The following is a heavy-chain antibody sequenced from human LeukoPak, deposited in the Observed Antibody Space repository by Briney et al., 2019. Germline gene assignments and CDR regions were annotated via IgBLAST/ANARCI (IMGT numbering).Heavy chain of an antibody. J-gene: IGHJ6*03. Sequence: ASVKVSCKASGYTFTSYDINWVRQATGQGLEWMGWINPNSGGTNYAQKFQGRVTMTRDTSISTAYMELSRLRSDDTAVYYCARRGGHDFYYYYYMDVWGKGTTVTVSS. V-gene: IGHV1-2*02. CDR1: GYTFTSYD. CDR2: INPNSGGT. D-gene: IGHD5-12*01. CDR3: ARRGGHDFYYYYYMDV.